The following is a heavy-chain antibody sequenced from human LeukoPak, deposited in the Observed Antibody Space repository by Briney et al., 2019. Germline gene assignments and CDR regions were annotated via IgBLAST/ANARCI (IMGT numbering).Heavy chain of an antibody. CDR3: AKIVLNKRTYYYDSSSLGYFDY. V-gene: IGHV3-23*01. CDR2: ISGGGGST. J-gene: IGHJ4*02. CDR1: GFTFSSYA. D-gene: IGHD3-22*01. Sequence: PGGSLRLSCAASGFTFSSYAMSWVRQAPGKGLEWVSDISGGGGSTYYADSVKGRFTISRDNSKDTLYLQMNSLRAEDTAVYYCAKIVLNKRTYYYDSSSLGYFDYWGQGTLVTVSS.